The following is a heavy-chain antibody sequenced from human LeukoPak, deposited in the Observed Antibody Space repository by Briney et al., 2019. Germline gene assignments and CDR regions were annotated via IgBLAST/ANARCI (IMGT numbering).Heavy chain of an antibody. CDR1: GFTFSSYS. CDR3: ATGSYDYGDAY. CDR2: ISSSSSYI. Sequence: GGSLRLSCAASGFTFSSYSMNWVRQAPGKGLEWVSSISSSSSYIYYADSVKGRFTISRDNAKNSLYLQMNSLRAEDTAVYYCATGSYDYGDAYWGQGTLVTVSS. D-gene: IGHD4-17*01. V-gene: IGHV3-21*01. J-gene: IGHJ4*02.